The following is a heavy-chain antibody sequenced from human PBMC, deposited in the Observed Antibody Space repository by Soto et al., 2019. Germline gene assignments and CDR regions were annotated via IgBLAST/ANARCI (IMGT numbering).Heavy chain of an antibody. D-gene: IGHD6-19*01. J-gene: IGHJ4*02. V-gene: IGHV4-30-4*02. CDR2: IYYSGST. Sequence: SETLSLTCTVSGGSISSGDYYWSWIRQPPGKGLEWIGYIYYSGSTSYNPSLKSRVTISIDTSKNQFSLKLTSVTAADTAVYYCARGGWKLFDYWGQGTLVTVSS. CDR3: ARGGWKLFDY. CDR1: GGSISSGDYY.